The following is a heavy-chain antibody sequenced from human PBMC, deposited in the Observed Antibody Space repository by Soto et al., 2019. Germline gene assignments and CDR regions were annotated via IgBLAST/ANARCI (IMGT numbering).Heavy chain of an antibody. Sequence: GPSVKISCKGSGYSFTTYGIGWVRQMPGKGLEWMGIIYPGDSDTRYSPSFQGQVTISADKSMSTVYLQWSSLKASDTAMYYCARQGITAMAPSANGMDVWGQGTTVTVS. CDR1: GYSFTTYG. CDR3: ARQGITAMAPSANGMDV. J-gene: IGHJ6*02. CDR2: IYPGDSDT. V-gene: IGHV5-51*01. D-gene: IGHD5-18*01.